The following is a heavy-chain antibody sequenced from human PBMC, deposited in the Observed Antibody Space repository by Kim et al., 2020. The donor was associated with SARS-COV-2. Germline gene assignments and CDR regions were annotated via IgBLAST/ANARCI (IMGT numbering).Heavy chain of an antibody. Sequence: GGSLRLSCAASGFTFSNAFMSWVRQAPGKGLEWVGRIKSITEGGTADYAAPVKGRFTISRDDSKNTLYLQMNSLKTEDTAVYYCTTYRSYSDYWGQGTLVPVSS. CDR2: IKSITEGGTA. J-gene: IGHJ4*02. D-gene: IGHD3-10*01. CDR3: TTYRSYSDY. CDR1: GFTFSNAF. V-gene: IGHV3-15*01.